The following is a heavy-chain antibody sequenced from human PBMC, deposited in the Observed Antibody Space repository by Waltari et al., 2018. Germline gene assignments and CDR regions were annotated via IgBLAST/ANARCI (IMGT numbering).Heavy chain of an antibody. D-gene: IGHD5-18*01. J-gene: IGHJ4*02. CDR1: GFTFNSHW. CDR3: AKECADTATCDY. CDR2: INSDESIT. V-gene: IGHV3-74*01. Sequence: EVQLKQSGGGLVQPGGSLRLSCAASGFTFNSHWMHWVGQAPGKGLVWVSRINSDESITANADSVKCRFTISRDNAKNTLYLEMNSWRDEDTAVYYCAKECADTATCDYWSQGTLVTVSS.